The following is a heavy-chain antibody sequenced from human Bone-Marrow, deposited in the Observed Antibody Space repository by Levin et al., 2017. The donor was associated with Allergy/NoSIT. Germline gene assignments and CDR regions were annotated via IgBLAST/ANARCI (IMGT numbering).Heavy chain of an antibody. CDR3: ARDKEDN. CDR1: GFTVINNY. D-gene: IGHD5-24*01. Sequence: SCAASGFTVINNYMRWVRQAPGKGLEWVSLIYSGGDTYYADSVRGRFIISRDGSKNTMYLQMNNVRVEDTAVYYCARDKEDNWGQGTLVTVSS. CDR2: IYSGGDT. V-gene: IGHV3-66*01. J-gene: IGHJ4*02.